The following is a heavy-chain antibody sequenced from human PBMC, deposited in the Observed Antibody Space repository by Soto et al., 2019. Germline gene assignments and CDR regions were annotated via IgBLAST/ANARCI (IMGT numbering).Heavy chain of an antibody. CDR2: IYHSGST. Sequence: LQLQDPDSGLVKPSQTLSLPGAVSGGSTSSGGSSWSWIRQPPGKGLEWIGYIYHSGSTYYNPSLKSRVTISVDRSKNQFSLKLSSVTAADTAVYYCARVPGLWGRGTLVTVSS. CDR3: ARVPGL. J-gene: IGHJ2*01. CDR1: GGSTSSGGSS. V-gene: IGHV4-30-2*01.